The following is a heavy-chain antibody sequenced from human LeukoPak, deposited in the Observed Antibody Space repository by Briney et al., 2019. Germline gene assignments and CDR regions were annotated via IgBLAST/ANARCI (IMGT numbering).Heavy chain of an antibody. J-gene: IGHJ4*02. CDR2: IRYDGSNK. CDR3: AKDYRGYSDY. D-gene: IGHD3-16*02. CDR1: GFTFDDYA. V-gene: IGHV3-30*02. Sequence: GGSLRLSCAASGFTFDDYAMHWVRQAPGKGLEWVAFIRYDGSNKYYADSVKGRFTISRDNSKNTLYLQMNSLRAEDTAVYYCAKDYRGYSDYWGQGTLVTVSS.